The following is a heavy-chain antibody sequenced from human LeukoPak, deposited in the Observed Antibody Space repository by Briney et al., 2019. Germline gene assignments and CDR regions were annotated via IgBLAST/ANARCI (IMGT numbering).Heavy chain of an antibody. V-gene: IGHV3-30*18. Sequence: GGSLRLSCAASGFTFSNYGMHWVRQAPGKGLEWVALISYDGVNKYYADSVKGRFTISRDNSKNTLYLQMNSLRAEDTAVYYCAKDLGRITIFGVVTLDRYFDYWGQGTLVTVSS. CDR3: AKDLGRITIFGVVTLDRYFDY. D-gene: IGHD3-3*01. CDR1: GFTFSNYG. CDR2: ISYDGVNK. J-gene: IGHJ4*02.